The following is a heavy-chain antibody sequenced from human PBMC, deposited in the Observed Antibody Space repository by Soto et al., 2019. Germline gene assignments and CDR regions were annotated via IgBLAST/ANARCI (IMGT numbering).Heavy chain of an antibody. CDR1: GGSISSSSYY. D-gene: IGHD6-13*01. V-gene: IGHV4-39*01. CDR3: ARNGAAAGTWYFDL. CDR2: IYYSGST. J-gene: IGHJ2*01. Sequence: LSLTCSVSGGSISSSSYYWGWIRQPPGKGLEWIGSIYYSGSTYYNPSLKSRVTISVDTSKNQFSLKLSSVTAADTAVYYCARNGAAAGTWYFDLWGRGTLVTVSS.